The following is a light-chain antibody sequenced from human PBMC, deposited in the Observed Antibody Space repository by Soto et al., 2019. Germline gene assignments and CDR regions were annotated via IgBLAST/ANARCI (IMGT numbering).Light chain of an antibody. V-gene: IGLV1-40*01. Sequence: HCLLRRTPSFTVARGHRVSICCTRSHSNIGAGYDVHWYRQLPGTAPKLLSSGNNNLPSRVPARFSGSKSGTSASMAITGLEAEDEADYCSQSYDSSLSGYIFGTWTKVNVL. CDR2: GNN. CDR1: HSNIGAGYD. CDR3: QSYDSSLSGYI. J-gene: IGLJ1*01.